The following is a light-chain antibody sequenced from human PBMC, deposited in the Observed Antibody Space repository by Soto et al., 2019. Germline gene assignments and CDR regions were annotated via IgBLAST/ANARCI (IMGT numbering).Light chain of an antibody. CDR1: QSVLYSSNNKNY. V-gene: IGKV4-1*01. J-gene: IGKJ2*01. Sequence: DFVMTQSPDSLAVSLGERATINCKSSQSVLYSSNNKNYLAWYQQKPGQPPKLLIYWASTRESGIPDRFSGSGSATDFTLTISSLQAEDVAVYYCQQYYSVPYTFGQGTKLEIK. CDR2: WAS. CDR3: QQYYSVPYT.